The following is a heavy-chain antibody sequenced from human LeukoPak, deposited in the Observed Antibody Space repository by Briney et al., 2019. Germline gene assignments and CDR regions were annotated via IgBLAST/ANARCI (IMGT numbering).Heavy chain of an antibody. CDR2: INPNSGGT. V-gene: IGHV1-2*06. J-gene: IGHJ6*03. D-gene: IGHD6-19*01. CDR3: ARDRIAVAGFYYYYMDV. Sequence: ASVKVSCKASGYTFTGYYMHWVRQAPGQGLEWMGRINPNSGGTNYAQRLQGRVIITRDASISTAYMQLSSLRADDTAVYYCARDRIAVAGFYYYYMDVWGKGTTVTISS. CDR1: GYTFTGYY.